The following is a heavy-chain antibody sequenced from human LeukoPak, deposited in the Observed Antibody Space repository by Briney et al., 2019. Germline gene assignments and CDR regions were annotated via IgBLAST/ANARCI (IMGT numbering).Heavy chain of an antibody. V-gene: IGHV3-30*02. J-gene: IGHJ4*02. CDR2: LRYDASSK. CDR1: GFFSTYG. D-gene: IGHD3-10*01. Sequence: GGSLRLSCVVSGFFSTYGMHWVRQAPGKGLEWVAFLRYDASSKFYAESVQGRFTISRDNSKSTLYLQMNSLRDEDTAIYYCVKDSYNGGWGNYFDYWGQGTLVTVSS. CDR3: VKDSYNGGWGNYFDY.